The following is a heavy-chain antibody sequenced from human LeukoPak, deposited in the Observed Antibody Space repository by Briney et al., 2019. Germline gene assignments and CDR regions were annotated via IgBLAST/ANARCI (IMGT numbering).Heavy chain of an antibody. J-gene: IGHJ5*02. V-gene: IGHV1-18*01. D-gene: IGHD2-15*01. CDR3: ARAPGVAATGWFDP. Sequence: ASVTVSFTSSGYTFTSYGFSWVRQAPGQGLEWMGWISAYNGNTNYAQKLQGRVTMTTDTSTSTAYMELRSLRSDDTAVYYCARAPGVAATGWFDPWGQGPLVSVST. CDR1: GYTFTSYG. CDR2: ISAYNGNT.